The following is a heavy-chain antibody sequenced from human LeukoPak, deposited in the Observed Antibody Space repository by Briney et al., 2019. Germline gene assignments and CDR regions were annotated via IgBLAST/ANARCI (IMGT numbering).Heavy chain of an antibody. D-gene: IGHD6-13*01. V-gene: IGHV4-34*01. CDR2: INHSGST. CDR3: ARDGRISYSSSWYNWFDP. J-gene: IGHJ5*02. Sequence: PGGSLRLSCASSGFTFSSYAMSWVRQAPGKGLEWIGEINHSGSTNYNPSLKSRVTISVDTSKNQFSLKLSSVTAADTAVYYCARDGRISYSSSWYNWFDPWGQGTLVTVSS. CDR1: GFTFSSYA.